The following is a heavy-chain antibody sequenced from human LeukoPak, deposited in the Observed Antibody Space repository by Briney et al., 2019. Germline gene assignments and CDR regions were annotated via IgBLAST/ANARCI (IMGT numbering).Heavy chain of an antibody. CDR3: ARDLGSPAGY. D-gene: IGHD3-10*01. CDR2: IYSGGSA. CDR1: GFTVSSNY. Sequence: PGGSLRLSCAASGFTVSSNYMSWVRQAPGKGLEWVSVIYSGGSAYYADSVKDRFTISRDNSKNSLYLQMSSLRAEDTAVYYCARDLGSPAGYWGQGTLVTVSS. V-gene: IGHV3-66*01. J-gene: IGHJ4*02.